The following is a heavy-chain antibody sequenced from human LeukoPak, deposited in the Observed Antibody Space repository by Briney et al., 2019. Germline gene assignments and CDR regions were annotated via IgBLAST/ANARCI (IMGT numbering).Heavy chain of an antibody. V-gene: IGHV3-30-3*01. CDR3: ARDLYDYVWGPGYYHGMDV. CDR2: ISYDGSNK. CDR1: GFTFSSYA. Sequence: GGSLRLSCAASGFTFSSYAMHWVRQAPGKGLEWVAVISYDGSNKYYADSVKGRFTISRDNSKNTLYLQMNSLRAEDTAVYYCARDLYDYVWGPGYYHGMDVWGQGTTVTVSS. D-gene: IGHD3-16*01. J-gene: IGHJ6*02.